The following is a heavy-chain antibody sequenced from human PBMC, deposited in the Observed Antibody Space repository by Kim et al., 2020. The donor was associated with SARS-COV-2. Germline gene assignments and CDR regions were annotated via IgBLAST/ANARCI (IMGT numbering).Heavy chain of an antibody. D-gene: IGHD3-9*01. J-gene: IGHJ4*02. CDR1: GFTFSSYN. Sequence: GGSLRLSCAASGFTFSSYNMNWVRQAPGKGLEWVSSISSSSSYIYYADSVKGRFTISRDNAKNSLYLQMNSLRAEDTAVYYCARYGGPFDWLSPTSYFDYWPRGPLVTVSS. CDR3: ARYGGPFDWLSPTSYFDY. CDR2: ISSSSSYI. V-gene: IGHV3-21*01.